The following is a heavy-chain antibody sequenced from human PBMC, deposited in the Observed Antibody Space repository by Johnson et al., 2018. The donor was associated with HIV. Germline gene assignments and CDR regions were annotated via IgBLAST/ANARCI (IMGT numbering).Heavy chain of an antibody. V-gene: IGHV3-48*04. Sequence: EVQLVESGGGVVQPGRSLRLSCAASGFTFSSYAMHWVRQAPGKGLEWVSYISSSGSTIYYADSVKGRFTISRDNAKNSLYLQMNSLRAEDTAVYYCARDPPVTTTHNAFDIWGQGTMVTVSS. D-gene: IGHD4-17*01. J-gene: IGHJ3*02. CDR2: ISSSGSTI. CDR3: ARDPPVTTTHNAFDI. CDR1: GFTFSSYA.